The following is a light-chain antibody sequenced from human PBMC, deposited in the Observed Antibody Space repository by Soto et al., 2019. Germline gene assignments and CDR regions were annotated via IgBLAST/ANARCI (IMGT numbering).Light chain of an antibody. CDR1: SSNIGSNY. CDR2: RNN. J-gene: IGLJ1*01. CDR3: AAARV. V-gene: IGLV1-47*01. Sequence: QSVLTQPPSASGTPGQRVTISCSGSSSNIGSNYVYWYQQLPGTAPKLLIYRNNQRPSGVPDRFSGSKSGTSASLAISGLRSEDEADYYCAAARVFGTGTQLTVL.